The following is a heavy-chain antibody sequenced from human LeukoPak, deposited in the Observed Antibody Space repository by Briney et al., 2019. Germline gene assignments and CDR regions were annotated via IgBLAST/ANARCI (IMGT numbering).Heavy chain of an antibody. V-gene: IGHV4-34*01. CDR1: GGSFSGYY. J-gene: IGHJ6*03. Sequence: PSETLSLTCAVYGGSFSGYYWSWIRQPPGKGLEWIGEINHSGSTNYNPSLKSRVTISVDTSKNQFSLKLSSVTAADTAVYYCARDHLPAGAPGYYMDVWGKGTTVTVSS. CDR3: ARDHLPAGAPGYYMDV. CDR2: INHSGST. D-gene: IGHD4/OR15-4a*01.